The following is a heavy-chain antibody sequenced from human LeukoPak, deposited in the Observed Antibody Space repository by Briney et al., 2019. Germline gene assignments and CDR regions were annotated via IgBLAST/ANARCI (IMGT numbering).Heavy chain of an antibody. CDR3: AKDGWEADYYGSGLPDNWFDP. J-gene: IGHJ5*02. V-gene: IGHV3-53*05. CDR1: GFTVSSNY. Sequence: GGSLRLSCAASGFTVSSNYMSWVRQAPGKGLEWVSVIYSGGSTYYADSVKGRFTISRDNSKNTLYLQMNSLRAEDTAVYYCAKDGWEADYYGSGLPDNWFDPWGQGTLVTVSS. D-gene: IGHD3-10*01. CDR2: IYSGGST.